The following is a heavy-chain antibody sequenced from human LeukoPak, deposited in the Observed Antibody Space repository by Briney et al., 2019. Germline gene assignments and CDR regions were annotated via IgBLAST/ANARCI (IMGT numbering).Heavy chain of an antibody. CDR1: GGTFSSYA. CDR2: IIPIFGTA. J-gene: IGHJ4*02. V-gene: IGHV1-69*05. D-gene: IGHD2-2*01. Sequence: SVKVFCKASGGTFSSYAISWVRQAPGQGLEWMGRIIPIFGTANYAQKFQGRVTITTDESTSTAYMELSSLRSEDTAVYYCASSYAYPNSFDYWGQGTLVTVSS. CDR3: ASSYAYPNSFDY.